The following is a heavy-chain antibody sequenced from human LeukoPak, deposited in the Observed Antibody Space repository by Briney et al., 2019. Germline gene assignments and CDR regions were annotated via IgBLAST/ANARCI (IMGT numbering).Heavy chain of an antibody. V-gene: IGHV1-69*04. Sequence: SVKVSCKASGGTFSSYAISWVRQAPGQGLEWMGRIIPILGIANYAQKFQGRVTITADKSTSTAYMELSSLRSEDTAVYYCARDKIWFPDPFRFYYYHGMDVWGQGTTVTVSS. CDR2: IIPILGIA. J-gene: IGHJ6*02. CDR1: GGTFSSYA. D-gene: IGHD3-10*01. CDR3: ARDKIWFPDPFRFYYYHGMDV.